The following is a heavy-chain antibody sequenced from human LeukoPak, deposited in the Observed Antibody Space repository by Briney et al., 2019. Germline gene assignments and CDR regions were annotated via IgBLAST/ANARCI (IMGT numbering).Heavy chain of an antibody. Sequence: GGSLRLSCAASGFTFSDYYMSWIRQAQGKGLEWISYISSSGSTIYYADSVKGRFTISRDNARNSLYLQMNSLRAEDTAVYYCARERAIASLRPYYFDYWGQGTLVTVSS. CDR3: ARERAIASLRPYYFDY. J-gene: IGHJ4*02. CDR1: GFTFSDYY. CDR2: ISSSGSTI. D-gene: IGHD6-6*01. V-gene: IGHV3-11*01.